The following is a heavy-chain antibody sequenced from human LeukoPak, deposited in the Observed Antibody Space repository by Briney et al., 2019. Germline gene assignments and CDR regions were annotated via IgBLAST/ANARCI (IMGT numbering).Heavy chain of an antibody. CDR1: GFSLSGYV. D-gene: IGHD3-10*01. CDR2: ISYDGSNK. V-gene: IGHV3-30*03. J-gene: IGHJ4*02. CDR3: ARDPLIGRFGELFPYYFDY. Sequence: GGSLRLSCAASGFSLSGYVMSWVRQAPGKGLEWVAVISYDGSNKYYADSVKGRFTISRDNSKNTLYLQMNSLRAEDTAVYYCARDPLIGRFGELFPYYFDYWGQGTLVTVSS.